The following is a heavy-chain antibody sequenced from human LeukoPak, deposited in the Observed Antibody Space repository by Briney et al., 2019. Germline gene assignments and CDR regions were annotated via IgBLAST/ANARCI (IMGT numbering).Heavy chain of an antibody. CDR2: IYYSGST. CDR3: ARDRRTVTHYYYYYGMDV. J-gene: IGHJ6*02. V-gene: IGHV4-31*03. CDR1: GGSISSGGYY. D-gene: IGHD4-4*01. Sequence: PSETLSLTCTVSGGSISSGGYYWSWIRQHPGKGLEWIGYIYYSGSTNYNPSLKSRVTISVDTSKNQFSLKLSSVTAADTAVYYCARDRRTVTHYYYYYGMDVWGQGTTVTVSS.